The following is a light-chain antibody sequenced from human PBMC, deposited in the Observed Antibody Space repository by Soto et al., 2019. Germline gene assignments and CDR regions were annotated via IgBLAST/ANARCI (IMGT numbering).Light chain of an antibody. CDR3: QQSYSTPRT. CDR1: RNISSI. CDR2: PAS. Sequence: DIQMTQSPSSLSASVGDRVTITCRASRNISSILYWYQQKPGKAPKLLIYPASSLQSGIPPRVSGSGSGTYCTLTISSLQPEDFATYYCQQSYSTPRTFGQGTKVEIK. V-gene: IGKV1-39*01. J-gene: IGKJ1*01.